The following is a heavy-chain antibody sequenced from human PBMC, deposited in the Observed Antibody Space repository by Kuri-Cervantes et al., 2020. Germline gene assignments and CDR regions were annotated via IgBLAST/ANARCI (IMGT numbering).Heavy chain of an antibody. J-gene: IGHJ4*02. CDR3: ARDYGDSFDY. V-gene: IGHV3-23*01. D-gene: IGHD4-17*01. CDR1: GGSFSGYY. CDR2: ISGSGGST. Sequence: LSLTCAVYGGSFSGYYWSWVRQAPGKGLEWVSAISGSGGSTYYADSVKGRFTISRDNSKNTLYLQMNSLRAEDTAVYYCARDYGDSFDYWGQGTLVTVSS.